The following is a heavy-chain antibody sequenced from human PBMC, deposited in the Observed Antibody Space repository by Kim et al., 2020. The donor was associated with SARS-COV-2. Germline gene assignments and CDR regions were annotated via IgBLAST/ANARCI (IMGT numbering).Heavy chain of an antibody. CDR1: GFTVSNYW. J-gene: IGHJ5*02. CDR3: VRDLVGSDDL. Sequence: GGSRRLSCAASGFTVSNYWMHWVRQAPGKGPVWVSRLNEDGSTTNYADSVKGRFTISRDNARNTLYLHMDSLRAEDTALYYCVRDLVGSDDLWGQGTLVT. V-gene: IGHV3-74*01. CDR2: LNEDGSTT. D-gene: IGHD5-12*01.